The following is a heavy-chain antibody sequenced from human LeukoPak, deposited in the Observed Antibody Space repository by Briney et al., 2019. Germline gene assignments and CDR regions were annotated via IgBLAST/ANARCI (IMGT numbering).Heavy chain of an antibody. CDR2: IYTSGST. Sequence: MASETLSLTCTVSGGSISSYYWSWIRQPAGKGLEWIGRIYTSGSTNYNPSLKSRVTMSVDTSKNQFSLKLSSVTAADTAVYYCARDRGSSLSTTAMDVWGKGTTVTVSS. D-gene: IGHD6-13*01. CDR3: ARDRGSSLSTTAMDV. V-gene: IGHV4-4*07. CDR1: GGSISSYY. J-gene: IGHJ6*03.